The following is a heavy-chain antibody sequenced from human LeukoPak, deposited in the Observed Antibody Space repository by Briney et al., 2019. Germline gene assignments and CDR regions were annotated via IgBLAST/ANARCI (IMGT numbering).Heavy chain of an antibody. CDR2: IESGESDT. CDR3: ARGPGSFHYPALDWFDP. J-gene: IGHJ5*02. Sequence: PGESLKISCKGSGYSFINYWIGRVRQMAGKGLEWVGIIESGESDTRYSPSFQGQVTISAYKSISTAYLQWSSLKASDTAMYYCARGPGSFHYPALDWFDPWGQGTLVTVSS. CDR1: GYSFINYW. V-gene: IGHV5-51*01. D-gene: IGHD6-13*01.